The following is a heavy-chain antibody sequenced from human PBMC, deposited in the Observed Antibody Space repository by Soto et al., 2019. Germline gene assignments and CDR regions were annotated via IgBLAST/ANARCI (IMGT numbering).Heavy chain of an antibody. D-gene: IGHD3-22*01. CDR1: GFTLSSYA. J-gene: IGHJ4*02. V-gene: IGHV3-23*01. CDR2: ISGSGGST. CDR3: AKGSKVVIFHPTDY. Sequence: EVQLLESGGGLVQPGGSLRLSCAASGFTLSSYAMSWVRQAPGKGLEWVSAISGSGGSTYYADSVKGRFTISRDNSKNTLYLQMNSLRAEDTAVYYCAKGSKVVIFHPTDYWGQGTLVTVSS.